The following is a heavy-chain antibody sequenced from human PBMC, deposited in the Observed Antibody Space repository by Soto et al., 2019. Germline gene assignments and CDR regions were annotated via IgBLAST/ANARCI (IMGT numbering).Heavy chain of an antibody. CDR2: IRSKANSYAT. CDR1: GFTFSGSA. D-gene: IGHD2-15*01. CDR3: FFSEKDYYYYYMDV. V-gene: IGHV3-73*01. Sequence: GGSLRLSCAASGFTFSGSAMHWVRQASGKGLEWVGRIRSKANSYATAYAASMKGRFTISRDDSKNTAYLQMNSLKTEDTAVYYCFFSEKDYYYYYMDVWGKGTTVTVSS. J-gene: IGHJ6*03.